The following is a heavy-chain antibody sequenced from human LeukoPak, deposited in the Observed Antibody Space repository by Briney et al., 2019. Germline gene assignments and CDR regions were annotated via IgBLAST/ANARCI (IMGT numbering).Heavy chain of an antibody. D-gene: IGHD2-2*01. Sequence: PGGSLRLSCAASGFTFSSYSMNWVRQAPGKGLEWVSSISSSSSYIYYADSVKGRFTISRDNAKNSLYLQMNSLRAEDTAVYYCATDQASCPIDYWGQGTLVTVSS. CDR2: ISSSSSYI. CDR3: ATDQASCPIDY. V-gene: IGHV3-21*01. CDR1: GFTFSSYS. J-gene: IGHJ4*02.